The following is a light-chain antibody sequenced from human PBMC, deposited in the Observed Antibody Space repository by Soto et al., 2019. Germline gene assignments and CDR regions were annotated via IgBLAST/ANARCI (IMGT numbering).Light chain of an antibody. CDR3: CSYTSSSTLL. V-gene: IGLV2-14*02. CDR1: NSDVGSYNL. Sequence: QSVLTQPASVSGSPGQSITISCTGTNSDVGSYNLVSWYQHHPGKAPKLMIYEVSRRPSGVSNRFSGSKSGNTASLTISGLQAEDEADYFCCSYTSSSTLLFGGGTKLTVL. CDR2: EVS. J-gene: IGLJ2*01.